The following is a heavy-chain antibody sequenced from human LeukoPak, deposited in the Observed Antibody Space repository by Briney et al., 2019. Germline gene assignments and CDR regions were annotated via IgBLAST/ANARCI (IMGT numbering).Heavy chain of an antibody. CDR1: GFTFSSYA. D-gene: IGHD3-3*01. V-gene: IGHV3-23*01. CDR3: AKGFLEWPFSDY. Sequence: TGGSLRLSCAASGFTFSSYAMSWVRQAPGKGLEWVSAISGSGGSTYYADSVKGRFTISRDNSKNTLYLQMNSLRAEDTAVYYCAKGFLEWPFSDYWGQGTLVTVSS. J-gene: IGHJ4*02. CDR2: ISGSGGST.